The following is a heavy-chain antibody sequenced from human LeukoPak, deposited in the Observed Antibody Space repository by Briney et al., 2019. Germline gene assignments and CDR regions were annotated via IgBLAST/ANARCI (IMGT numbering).Heavy chain of an antibody. CDR1: GFTFDDYA. CDR3: AKGRGYSYGYLADY. CDR2: INWNSGSI. D-gene: IGHD5-18*01. V-gene: IGHV3-9*01. J-gene: IGHJ4*02. Sequence: GRSLRLSCAASGFTFDDYAMHWVRHAPGKGLEWVSGINWNSGSIGYADSVKGRFTISRDNAKNSLYLQMNSLRAEDTALYYCAKGRGYSYGYLADYWGQGTLVTASS.